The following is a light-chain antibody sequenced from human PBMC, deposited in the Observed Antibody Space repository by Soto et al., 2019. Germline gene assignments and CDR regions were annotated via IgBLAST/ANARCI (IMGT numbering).Light chain of an antibody. CDR3: QQRSNWPPWT. CDR2: DAS. V-gene: IGKV3-11*01. CDR1: QSVSSY. J-gene: IGKJ1*01. Sequence: EIVLTQSPATLSVSPGDRGTLSCRASQSVSSYLAWYQQKPGQAPRLLIYDASNRATGIPARFSGSGSGTDFTLTISSLEPEDFAVYHCQQRSNWPPWTFGQGTKVEIK.